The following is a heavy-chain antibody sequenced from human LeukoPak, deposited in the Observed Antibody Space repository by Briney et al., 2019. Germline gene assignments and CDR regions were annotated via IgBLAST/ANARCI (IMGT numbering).Heavy chain of an antibody. CDR2: IYSSGST. J-gene: IGHJ4*02. D-gene: IGHD6-6*01. V-gene: IGHV3-66*03. Sequence: PGGSLRLSCAAPGFTVNTNYMSWVRQAPGKGLEWVSVIYSSGSTYYADSVKGRFTIFRDNSKNTLYLQMNSLRAEDTAMYYCARDGGLAPYSSSTPFDYWGQGTLVTVSS. CDR1: GFTVNTNY. CDR3: ARDGGLAPYSSSTPFDY.